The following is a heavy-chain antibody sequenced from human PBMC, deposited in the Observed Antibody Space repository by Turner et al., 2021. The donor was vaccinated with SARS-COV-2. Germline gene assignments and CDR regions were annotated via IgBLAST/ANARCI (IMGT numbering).Heavy chain of an antibody. Sequence: QLLLQESGPGLMKSSETLSLTCTVPGGSIRSSSYYWGWLRQPPGKGLEWIGNIFYTGNRYYNPSLKSRVSISVDTSKGQFSLRLSSVTAADTAVYYCARDPGEGSFDYWGQGTLVTVSS. V-gene: IGHV4-39*02. CDR2: IFYTGNR. CDR1: GGSIRSSSYY. D-gene: IGHD3-16*01. J-gene: IGHJ4*02. CDR3: ARDPGEGSFDY.